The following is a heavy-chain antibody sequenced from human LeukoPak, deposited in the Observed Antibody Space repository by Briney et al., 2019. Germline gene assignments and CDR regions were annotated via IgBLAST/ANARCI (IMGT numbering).Heavy chain of an antibody. V-gene: IGHV4-38-2*02. J-gene: IGHJ4*02. D-gene: IGHD6-13*01. CDR2: IYYSGST. CDR1: GYSIGTWYY. Sequence: PSETLSLTCTVSGYSIGTWYYWGWLRQPPGKGLEWIGSIYYSGSTYYNSSLKSTVTMSVHTSKNQFSLKLSSVTAADTTVYYCARHAGGISATGTRPFDYWGQGTLVTVSS. CDR3: ARHAGGISATGTRPFDY.